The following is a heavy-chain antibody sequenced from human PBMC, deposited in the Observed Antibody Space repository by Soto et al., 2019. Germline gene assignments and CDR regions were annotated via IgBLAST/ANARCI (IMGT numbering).Heavy chain of an antibody. V-gene: IGHV3-23*01. D-gene: IGHD6-19*01. Sequence: PGGSLRLSCAASGFTFSTYAMSWVRQAPGKGLEWVSTISDGGGRTYYAASVKGRFTISRDNSKNTLYLLMNSLSAEDTALYYCAKDPIAVAGFDGMDVWGQGTTVTVSS. CDR3: AKDPIAVAGFDGMDV. CDR2: ISDGGGRT. CDR1: GFTFSTYA. J-gene: IGHJ6*02.